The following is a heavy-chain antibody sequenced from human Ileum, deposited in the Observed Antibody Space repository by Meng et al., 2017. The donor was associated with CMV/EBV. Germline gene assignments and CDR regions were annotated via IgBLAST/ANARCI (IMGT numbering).Heavy chain of an antibody. CDR3: AKGATAFDY. Sequence: EVQWLEVGVDLVHPGGSLRLSCSSSGFTFSSYARTWVRQAPGKGLVWLSTISASGGSTYYADSVKGRFTISRDNSKNTLSLQLNNLRAEDTAVYYCAKGATAFDYWGQGTLVTVSS. CDR2: ISASGGST. CDR1: GFTFSSYA. J-gene: IGHJ4*02. V-gene: IGHV3-23*01.